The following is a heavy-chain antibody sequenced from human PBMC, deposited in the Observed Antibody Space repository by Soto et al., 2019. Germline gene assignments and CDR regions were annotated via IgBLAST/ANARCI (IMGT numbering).Heavy chain of an antibody. CDR1: GYTFTSYD. J-gene: IGHJ4*02. D-gene: IGHD4-17*01. CDR3: ASTLYGATVDY. V-gene: IGHV1-8*01. Sequence: QVQLVQSGAEVKKPGASVKVSCKASGYTFTSYDINWVRQATGQGLEWMGWMNPNRGTTGCSQKFQGRATLTRNTAISTGYMALSTLRSEGTAVYYCASTLYGATVDYWGQGTLVTVSS. CDR2: MNPNRGTT.